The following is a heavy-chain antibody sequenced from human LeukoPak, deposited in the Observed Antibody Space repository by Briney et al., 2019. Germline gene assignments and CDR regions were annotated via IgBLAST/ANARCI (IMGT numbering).Heavy chain of an antibody. D-gene: IGHD3-22*01. J-gene: IGHJ3*02. CDR3: VRPHSRDFQYAFDS. Sequence: GGSLRLSCATSGFTFSNAWMNWVRQAPGKGLEWVSIISYDTTTYYADSVKGRFTISRDNSKNTLYLQMNSLRADDTAVYYCVRPHSRDFQYAFDSWGQGTMVTVSS. CDR1: GFTFSNAW. V-gene: IGHV3-53*01. CDR2: ISYDTTT.